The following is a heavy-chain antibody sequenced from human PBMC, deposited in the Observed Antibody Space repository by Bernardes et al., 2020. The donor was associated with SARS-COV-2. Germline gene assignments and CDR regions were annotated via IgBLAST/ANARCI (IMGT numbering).Heavy chain of an antibody. J-gene: IGHJ4*02. CDR1: GFTFTKYD. CDR2: ISGSGNTT. CDR3: ARDLRVCSGGSCYEDY. D-gene: IGHD2-15*01. V-gene: IGHV3-23*01. Sequence: GGSLRLSRAASGFTFTKYDMSWVRQAPGKGLEWVSGISGSGNTTYYADSVKGRFTISRDNSKNTLFLQMDSLRVEDTAVYYCARDLRVCSGGSCYEDYWGLGTLVTVSS.